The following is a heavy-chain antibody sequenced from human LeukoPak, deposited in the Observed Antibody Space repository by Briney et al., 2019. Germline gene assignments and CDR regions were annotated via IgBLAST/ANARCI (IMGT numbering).Heavy chain of an antibody. CDR3: ARDPTTSQGSDAFDI. V-gene: IGHV3-7*01. D-gene: IGHD1-1*01. CDR1: GFTFSSYW. CDR2: IKQDGSEK. Sequence: GGSLRLSCAASGFTFSSYWMSWVRQAPGKGLEWVANIKQDGSEKYYVDSVKGRFTISRGNAKNSLNLQMSSLRAEDTALYYCARDPTTSQGSDAFDIWGQGTRVTVSS. J-gene: IGHJ3*02.